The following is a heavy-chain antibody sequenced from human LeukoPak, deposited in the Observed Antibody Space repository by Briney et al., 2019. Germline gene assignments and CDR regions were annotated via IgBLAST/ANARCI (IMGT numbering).Heavy chain of an antibody. Sequence: SVKVSCKASGGTFSSYAISWVRQAPGQGLEWMGGIIPIFGTANYAQKFQGRVTITADESTSTAYMELSSLRSEDTAVYYCARALSYCSGGSCYSWYFDYWGQGTLVTVSS. J-gene: IGHJ4*02. CDR3: ARALSYCSGGSCYSWYFDY. CDR1: GGTFSSYA. CDR2: IIPIFGTA. D-gene: IGHD2-15*01. V-gene: IGHV1-69*01.